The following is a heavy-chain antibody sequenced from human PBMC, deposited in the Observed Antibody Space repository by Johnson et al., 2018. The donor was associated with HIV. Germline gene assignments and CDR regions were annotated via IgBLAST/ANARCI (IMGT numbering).Heavy chain of an antibody. J-gene: IGHJ3*02. V-gene: IGHV3-30*04. CDR2: ISYDGGTT. D-gene: IGHD6-19*01. CDR3: ARGLIAVAGFDAFDI. Sequence: QVQLVESGGGVVRPGGSLRLSCAASEFTFGSFPMHWVRPAPGKGLEWVAVISYDGGTTDYAAPVKGSFTISRDVSKNTLYLQMNSLRAEDTAVYYCARGLIAVAGFDAFDIWGQGTMVTVSS. CDR1: EFTFGSFP.